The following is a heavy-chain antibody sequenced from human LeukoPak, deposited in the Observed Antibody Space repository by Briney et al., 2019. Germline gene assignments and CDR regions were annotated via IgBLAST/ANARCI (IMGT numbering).Heavy chain of an antibody. D-gene: IGHD2/OR15-2a*01. CDR3: AREVNSATHIYYYYFYMDV. J-gene: IGHJ6*03. CDR2: ISRDGNSN. CDR1: GFTFSGSP. Sequence: GGSLRLSCAASGFTFSGSPMHWVRQAPGKGLEWVAIISRDGNSNYYADSVKGRFTISRDNSENTLYLQMSSLRAEDTAAYYCAREVNSATHIYYYYFYMDVWGKGTTVTVSS. V-gene: IGHV3-30*15.